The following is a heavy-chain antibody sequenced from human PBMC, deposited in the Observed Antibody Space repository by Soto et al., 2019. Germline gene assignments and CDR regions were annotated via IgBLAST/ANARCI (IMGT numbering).Heavy chain of an antibody. CDR3: ARHNWNDAGSDLDY. J-gene: IGHJ4*02. D-gene: IGHD1-20*01. Sequence: QVQLVQSGAEVKKPGSPVKVSCKASGGTFSSYAISWVRQAPGQGLEWMGGIIPIFGTANYAQKFQGRVTITADESTSTAYMELSSLRSEDTAVYYCARHNWNDAGSDLDYWGQGTLVTVSS. CDR1: GGTFSSYA. V-gene: IGHV1-69*12. CDR2: IIPIFGTA.